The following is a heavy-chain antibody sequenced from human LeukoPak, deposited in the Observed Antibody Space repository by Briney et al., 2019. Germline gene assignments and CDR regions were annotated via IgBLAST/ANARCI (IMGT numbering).Heavy chain of an antibody. Sequence: GGSLRLACTASGFTFGDYAMSWVREAPGKGLEWVGFIRSKAYGGTTEYAASVKGRFTISRDNSKNTLYLQMNSLRAEDTAVYYCAKDPRDHSYGWSWRYFDYWGQGTLVTVSS. D-gene: IGHD5-18*01. CDR3: AKDPRDHSYGWSWRYFDY. V-gene: IGHV3-49*04. CDR2: IRSKAYGGTT. CDR1: GFTFGDYA. J-gene: IGHJ4*02.